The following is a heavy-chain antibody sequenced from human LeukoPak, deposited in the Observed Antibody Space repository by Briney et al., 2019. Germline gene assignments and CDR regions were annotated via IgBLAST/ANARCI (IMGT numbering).Heavy chain of an antibody. CDR2: IIPIFGTA. CDR3: ARDRERWLQSNFDY. J-gene: IGHJ4*02. D-gene: IGHD5-24*01. Sequence: SVKVSCKASGGTFSSYAISWVRQAPGQGLEWMGGIIPIFGTANYAQKFQGRVTITADESTSTAYMELSSLRSEDTAVYYCARDRERWLQSNFDYWGQGTLVTVSS. CDR1: GGTFSSYA. V-gene: IGHV1-69*13.